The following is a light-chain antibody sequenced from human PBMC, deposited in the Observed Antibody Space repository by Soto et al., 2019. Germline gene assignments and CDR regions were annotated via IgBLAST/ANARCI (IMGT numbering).Light chain of an antibody. V-gene: IGKV3-20*01. Sequence: EIVLTQSPGPLSLSPWERATLSCRASQSVSSSYLAWYQQKPGQAPRLLIYGASSRATGIPERFRGSGSGTDFTLTISRLEPEDFAEYYCQQYGSSPRTVGQGTKVETK. J-gene: IGKJ1*01. CDR1: QSVSSSY. CDR2: GAS. CDR3: QQYGSSPRT.